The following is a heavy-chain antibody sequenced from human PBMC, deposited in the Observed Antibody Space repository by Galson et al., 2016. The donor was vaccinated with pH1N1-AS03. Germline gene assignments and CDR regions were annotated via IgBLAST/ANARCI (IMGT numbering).Heavy chain of an antibody. D-gene: IGHD5-18*01. V-gene: IGHV1-69*10. J-gene: IGHJ4*02. CDR1: GDSFNNYA. Sequence: SVKVSCKAYGDSFNNYAISWVRQAPGQGLQWVGWINPTHGRVNVAQSFQGRVTITADTSTNTAHMELSSLRSEDTAVYYCARSLGYNYGRVHDWGQGTHVTVSS. CDR2: INPTHGRV. CDR3: ARSLGYNYGRVHD.